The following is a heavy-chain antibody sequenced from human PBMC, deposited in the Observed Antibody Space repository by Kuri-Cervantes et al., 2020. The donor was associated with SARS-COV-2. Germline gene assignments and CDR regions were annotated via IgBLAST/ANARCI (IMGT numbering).Heavy chain of an antibody. J-gene: IGHJ2*01. V-gene: IGHV3-30*02. CDR2: IRYDGSNK. D-gene: IGHD2-2*01. Sequence: GGSLRLSCEAVGFTFGSYGMHWVRQAPGKGLEWVAFIRYDGSNKYYADSVKGRFTISRDNSKNTLYLQMNSLRAEDTAVYYCAKATNNYCSSTSRYQGGYFDLWGRGTLVTVSS. CDR3: AKATNNYCSSTSRYQGGYFDL. CDR1: GFTFGSYG.